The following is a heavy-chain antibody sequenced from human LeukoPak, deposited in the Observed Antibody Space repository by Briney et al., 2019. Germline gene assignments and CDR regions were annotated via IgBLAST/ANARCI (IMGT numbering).Heavy chain of an antibody. V-gene: IGHV1-8*03. CDR3: TRSDVPGYYDSSGYDGGDGDDAFDI. J-gene: IGHJ3*02. CDR1: GYTFTSYD. D-gene: IGHD3-22*01. CDR2: MNPNSGNT. Sequence: ASVKVSCKASGYTFTSYDINWVRQATGQGLEWMGWMNPNSGNTGYAQKFQGRVTITRNTSINPAYMELSRLRFGDTGRYLCTRSDVPGYYDSSGYDGGDGDDAFDIWGQGTMVTVSS.